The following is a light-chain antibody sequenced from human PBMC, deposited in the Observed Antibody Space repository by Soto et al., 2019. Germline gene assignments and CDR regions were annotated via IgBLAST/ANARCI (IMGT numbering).Light chain of an antibody. CDR3: NSYTSASTYV. CDR1: GSDIGSYNY. CDR2: DAT. V-gene: IGLV2-14*03. Sequence: QSALTRPASVSGSPGQSITISCTGTGSDIGSYNYVSWYQHHPGEVPKFIIYDATNRPSGVSDRFSGSKSGNTASLTISGLQAEDEADYYCNSYTSASTYVFGTGTKVTVL. J-gene: IGLJ1*01.